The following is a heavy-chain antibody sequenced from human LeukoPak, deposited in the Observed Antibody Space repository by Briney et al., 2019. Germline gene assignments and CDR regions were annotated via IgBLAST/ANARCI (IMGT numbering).Heavy chain of an antibody. Sequence: GESLKISCQNSGYTFTYYWIGWVRQMPGKGLECMGIIYTGDSDARYGPSFQGQVTISVDKSINTAYLQWSSLKASDTAVYYCARLAEQFSGSWYGSDAFDIWGQGTMVTVSS. V-gene: IGHV5-51*01. CDR3: ARLAEQFSGSWYGSDAFDI. CDR1: GYTFTYYW. D-gene: IGHD6-13*01. CDR2: IYTGDSDA. J-gene: IGHJ3*02.